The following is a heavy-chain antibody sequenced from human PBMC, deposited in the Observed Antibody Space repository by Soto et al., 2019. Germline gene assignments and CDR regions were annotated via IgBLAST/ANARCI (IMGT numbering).Heavy chain of an antibody. Sequence: SVQVSCKASGGTFSSYDISWVRQAPGQGLEWMGGIIPIFGTANYAQKFQGRVTITADESTSTAYMELSSLRSEDTAVYYCAIDPHVSAGDYWGQGTLVTVSS. V-gene: IGHV1-69*13. J-gene: IGHJ4*02. CDR3: AIDPHVSAGDY. CDR2: IIPIFGTA. CDR1: GGTFSSYD.